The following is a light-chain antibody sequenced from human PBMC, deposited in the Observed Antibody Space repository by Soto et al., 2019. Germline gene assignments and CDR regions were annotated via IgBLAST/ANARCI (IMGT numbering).Light chain of an antibody. CDR3: QQYDRWYT. V-gene: IGKV1-5*03. Sequence: DIQMTQSPSSLSASVGDRVTITCRASQSISRWLAWYQQRPGKAPRLLIYKASILKSGVPSRFSGSGSGTEFTLTITSLQPDDFATYYCQQYDRWYTFGPGTKVDI. CDR1: QSISRW. CDR2: KAS. J-gene: IGKJ2*01.